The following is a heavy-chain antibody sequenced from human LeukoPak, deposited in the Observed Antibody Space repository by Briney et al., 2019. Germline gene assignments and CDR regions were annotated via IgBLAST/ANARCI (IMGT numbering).Heavy chain of an antibody. CDR3: AKGYSYGDY. V-gene: IGHV3-64*01. CDR2: ISSNGDIT. J-gene: IGHJ4*02. CDR1: GFTFSNYA. Sequence: GGSLRPSCAASGFTFSNYAMHWVRQAPGKGLEYVSAISSNGDITYYANSVKGRFTISRDNSKNTLYLQMGSLRAEDMAVYYCAKGYSYGDYWGQGTLVTVSS. D-gene: IGHD5-18*01.